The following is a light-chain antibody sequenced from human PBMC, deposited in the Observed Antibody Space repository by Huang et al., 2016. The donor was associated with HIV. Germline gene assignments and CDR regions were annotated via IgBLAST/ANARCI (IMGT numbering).Light chain of an antibody. CDR2: DAS. CDR1: QSVNNF. V-gene: IGKV3-11*01. CDR3: QQRSSWPQT. Sequence: EIVLTQSPATLSLSPGERATLSCRASQSVNNFLAWYKQRPGQAPRLLIHDASSRATGIPARFSGRRSGTDFTLTISSLEPEDFAVYFCQQRSSWPQTFGQGTRVEI. J-gene: IGKJ1*01.